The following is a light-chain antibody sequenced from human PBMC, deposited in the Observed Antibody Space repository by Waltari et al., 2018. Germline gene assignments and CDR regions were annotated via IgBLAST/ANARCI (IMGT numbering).Light chain of an antibody. V-gene: IGKV3-20*01. CDR1: QSISRY. CDR2: AAS. Sequence: EVVLTQSPGTLSLSPGERATLSCRTSQSISRYLAWYQQRPGQTPRILLYAASSRATGIPDRFSGSGSGTDFSLTISRLEPGDFAVYYCQNHERLPAMFGQGTKVEIK. CDR3: QNHERLPAM. J-gene: IGKJ1*01.